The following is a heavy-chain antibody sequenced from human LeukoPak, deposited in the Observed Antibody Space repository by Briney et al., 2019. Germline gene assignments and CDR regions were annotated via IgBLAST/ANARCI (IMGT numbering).Heavy chain of an antibody. CDR3: ARDPYSSGWYGVY. CDR2: ISYDGSNK. CDR1: GFTFSSYA. D-gene: IGHD6-19*01. V-gene: IGHV3-30-3*01. Sequence: GGSLRLSCAASGFTFSSYAMHWVRQAPGKGLEWVAVISYDGSNKYYADSAKGRFTISRDNSKNTLYLQMNSLRAEDTAVYYCARDPYSSGWYGVYWGQGTLVTVSS. J-gene: IGHJ4*02.